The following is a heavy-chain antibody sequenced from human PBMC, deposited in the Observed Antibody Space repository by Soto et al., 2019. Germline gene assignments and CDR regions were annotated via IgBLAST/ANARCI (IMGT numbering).Heavy chain of an antibody. D-gene: IGHD2-15*01. CDR1: GGPISSSTYY. CDR2: IYYMGST. J-gene: IGHJ5*02. Sequence: QLQLQESGPGLVKPSETLSLTCIVSGGPISSSTYYWGWIRRPPGKGLEWIGRIYYMGSTYYNPSLKIRVTIYVDTSRNQFALRLSSVTAADTAVYYCARQGGYCSGGSCYPYSWFDPWGQGTLVTVSS. V-gene: IGHV4-39*01. CDR3: ARQGGYCSGGSCYPYSWFDP.